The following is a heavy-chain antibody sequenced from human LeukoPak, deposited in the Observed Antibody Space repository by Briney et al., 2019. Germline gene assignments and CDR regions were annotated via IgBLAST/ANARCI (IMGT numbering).Heavy chain of an antibody. CDR2: IYYSGST. V-gene: IGHV4-59*01. J-gene: IGHJ4*02. Sequence: PSETLSLTCTVSGGSISSYYWSWIRQPPGKGLEWIGYIYYSGSTNYNPSLKSRVTISIDTSKNQFSLKLSSVTAADTAVHYCARAIAAAGTLAFDFWGQGSLVTVSS. CDR3: ARAIAAAGTLAFDF. CDR1: GGSISSYY. D-gene: IGHD6-13*01.